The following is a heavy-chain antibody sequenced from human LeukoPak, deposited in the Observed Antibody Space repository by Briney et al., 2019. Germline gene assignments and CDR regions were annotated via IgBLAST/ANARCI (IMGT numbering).Heavy chain of an antibody. CDR3: ARDPSNSSGWKIWFGP. CDR2: ISAYNGDT. V-gene: IGHV1-18*03. CDR1: GYTFTSYA. Sequence: ASVKVSCKASGYTFTSYAMNWVRQAPGQGLEWMGWISAYNGDTNYAQKVQGRVTMTTDTSTSTAYMELRSLRSDDMAVYYCARDPSNSSGWKIWFGPWGQGTLVTVTS. J-gene: IGHJ5*02. D-gene: IGHD6-19*01.